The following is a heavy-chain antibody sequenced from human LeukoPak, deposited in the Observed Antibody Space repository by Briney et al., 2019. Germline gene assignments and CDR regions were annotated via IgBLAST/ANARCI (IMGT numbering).Heavy chain of an antibody. Sequence: SETLSLTCTVSGGSISSGDYYWSWIRQPPGKGLEWIGEINHSGSTNYNPSLKSRVTIPVDTSKNQFSLKLSSVTAADTAVYYCARLTLTGSLNWGQGTLVTVSS. D-gene: IGHD7-27*01. CDR2: INHSGST. V-gene: IGHV4-39*07. CDR3: ARLTLTGSLN. J-gene: IGHJ4*02. CDR1: GGSISSGDYY.